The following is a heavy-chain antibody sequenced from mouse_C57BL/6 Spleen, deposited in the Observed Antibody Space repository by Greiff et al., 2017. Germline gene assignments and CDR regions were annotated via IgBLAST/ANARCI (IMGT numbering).Heavy chain of an antibody. D-gene: IGHD2-4*01. CDR3: ARNDYDDYYAMDY. Sequence: LVKPGASVKISCKASGYTFTDYYMNWVKQSHGKSLEWIGDINPNNGGTSYNQKFKGKATLTVDKSSSTAYMELRSLTSEDSAVYYCARNDYDDYYAMDYWGQGTSVTVSS. J-gene: IGHJ4*01. CDR2: INPNNGGT. V-gene: IGHV1-26*01. CDR1: GYTFTDYY.